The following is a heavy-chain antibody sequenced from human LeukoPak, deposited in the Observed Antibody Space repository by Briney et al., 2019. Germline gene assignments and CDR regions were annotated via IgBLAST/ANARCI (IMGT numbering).Heavy chain of an antibody. V-gene: IGHV1-18*01. CDR1: GYTFTSYG. Sequence: ASVKVSCKASGYTFTSYGISWVRQAHGQGLEWMGWISAYNGNTNYAQKFQGRVTMTTDTFTSTAYMELRSLRSDDTAMYHCARDLSATKVVAYWGQGTLVTVSS. CDR3: ARDLSATKVVAY. CDR2: ISAYNGNT. J-gene: IGHJ4*02. D-gene: IGHD5-12*01.